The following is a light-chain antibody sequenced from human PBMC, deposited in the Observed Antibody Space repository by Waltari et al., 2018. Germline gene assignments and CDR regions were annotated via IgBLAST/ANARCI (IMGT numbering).Light chain of an antibody. Sequence: QSVLPQPPSASATPGQRVTISCSGSSSNIGSNTVNWYQQLPGPAPKLLIYSNNQRPSGVPDRFSGSKSGTSASLAISGLQSEDEADYYCAAWDDSLNGVVFGGGTKLTVL. CDR3: AAWDDSLNGVV. CDR1: SSNIGSNT. J-gene: IGLJ2*01. CDR2: SNN. V-gene: IGLV1-44*01.